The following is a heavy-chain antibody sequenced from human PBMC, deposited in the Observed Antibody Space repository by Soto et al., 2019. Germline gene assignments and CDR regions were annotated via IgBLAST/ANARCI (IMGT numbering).Heavy chain of an antibody. CDR3: ASARLRGYDNSGFYS. V-gene: IGHV1-18*01. CDR2: INTDNGNR. J-gene: IGHJ4*02. D-gene: IGHD3-22*01. Sequence: QVQLVQSGAELRKPGASVKVSCKASGYRFGSYGINWVRQAPGQGLEWMGWINTDNGNRNYAQKFEDRVTMTTATSTNTVYMELRSLKPDDTAIYYCASARLRGYDNSGFYSWGQGTLVTFSS. CDR1: GYRFGSYG.